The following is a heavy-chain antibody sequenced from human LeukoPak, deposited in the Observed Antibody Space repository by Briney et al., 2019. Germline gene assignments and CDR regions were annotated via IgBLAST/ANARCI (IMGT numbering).Heavy chain of an antibody. CDR1: GFTFSSYS. CDR3: ARRRSSYDYYFYMDV. J-gene: IGHJ6*03. D-gene: IGHD6-13*01. Sequence: GGSLRLSCAASGFTFSSYSMNWVRQAPGKGLEWVSYISSSSSTIYYADSVKGRFTISRDNAKNSLYLQMDNLRAEDTAVYYCARRRSSYDYYFYMDVWGKGTTVTVSS. V-gene: IGHV3-48*01. CDR2: ISSSSSTI.